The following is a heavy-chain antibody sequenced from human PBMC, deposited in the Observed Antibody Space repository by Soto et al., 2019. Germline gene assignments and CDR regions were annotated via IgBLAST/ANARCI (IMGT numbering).Heavy chain of an antibody. D-gene: IGHD2-2*01. CDR2: IYYSGST. CDR3: ARERYCISTSCYPDYYGMDV. J-gene: IGHJ6*02. V-gene: IGHV4-31*03. CDR1: GGSISSGGYY. Sequence: PSETLSLTCTVSGGSISSGGYYWSWIRQHPGKGLEWIGYIYYSGSTYYNPSLKSRVTISVDTSKNQFSLKLSSVTAADTAVYYCARERYCISTSCYPDYYGMDVWGQGTTVTVSS.